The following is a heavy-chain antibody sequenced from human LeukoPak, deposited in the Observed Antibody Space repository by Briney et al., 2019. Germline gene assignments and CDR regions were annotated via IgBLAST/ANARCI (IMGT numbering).Heavy chain of an antibody. V-gene: IGHV3-21*01. CDR1: GFTFSSYS. CDR2: ISSSSSYI. J-gene: IGHJ6*02. CDR3: AREARYYYYYYGMDV. Sequence: GRSLRLSCAASGFTFSSYSMNWVRQAPGKGLEWVSSISSSSSYIYYADSVKGRFTISRDNAKNSLYLQMNSLRAEDTAVYYCAREARYYYYYYGMDVWGQGTTVTVSS. D-gene: IGHD6-6*01.